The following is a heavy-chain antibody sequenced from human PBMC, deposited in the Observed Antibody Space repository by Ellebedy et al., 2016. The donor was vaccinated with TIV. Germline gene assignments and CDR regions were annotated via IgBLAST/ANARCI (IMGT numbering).Heavy chain of an antibody. J-gene: IGHJ5*02. V-gene: IGHV3-11*06. Sequence: GESLKISCAASGFTFSDYYMSWIRQAPGKGLEWVSYISSSSSYTNYADSVKGRFTISRDNAKNSLYLQMNSLRAEDTAVYYCARDSGGSSDTPMVTGWFDPWGQGTLVTVS. CDR1: GFTFSDYY. CDR2: ISSSSSYT. CDR3: ARDSGGSSDTPMVTGWFDP. D-gene: IGHD5-18*01.